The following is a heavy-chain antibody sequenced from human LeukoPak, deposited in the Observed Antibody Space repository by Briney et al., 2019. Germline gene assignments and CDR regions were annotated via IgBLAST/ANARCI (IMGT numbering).Heavy chain of an antibody. Sequence: GASVKVSCKASGYTFTSYAMNWVRQAPGQGLEWMGWINTNTGNPTYAQGFTGRFVFSLDTSVSTAYLQISSLKAEDTAVYYCARGEVVRGVTRAIDYWGQGTLVTVSS. CDR2: INTNTGNP. CDR1: GYTFTSYA. D-gene: IGHD3-10*01. CDR3: ARGEVVRGVTRAIDY. V-gene: IGHV7-4-1*02. J-gene: IGHJ4*02.